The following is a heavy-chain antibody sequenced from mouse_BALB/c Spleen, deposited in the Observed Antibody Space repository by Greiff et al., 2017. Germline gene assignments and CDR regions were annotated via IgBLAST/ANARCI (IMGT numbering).Heavy chain of an antibody. D-gene: IGHD1-2*01. CDR1: GYTFTSYY. CDR3: TRLTTATGYYAMDY. Sequence: VQLQQSGAERVKPGASVKLSCKASGYTFTSYYMYWVKQRPGQGLEWIGEINPSNGGTNFNEKFKSKATLTVDKSSSTAYMQLSSLTSEDSAVYYCTRLTTATGYYAMDYWGQGTSVTVSS. CDR2: INPSNGGT. V-gene: IGHV1S81*02. J-gene: IGHJ4*01.